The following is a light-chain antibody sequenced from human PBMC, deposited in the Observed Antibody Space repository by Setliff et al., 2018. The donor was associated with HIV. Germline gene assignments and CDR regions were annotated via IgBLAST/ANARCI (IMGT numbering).Light chain of an antibody. CDR1: SSDVGGYNY. CDR2: DVS. V-gene: IGLV2-14*01. J-gene: IGLJ1*01. CDR3: SSYTSSSTYV. Sequence: QSALAQPASVSGSPGQSMTISCTGTSSDVGGYNYVSWYQQHPGKAPKFMIYDVSKRPSGVSNRFSGSKSGNTASLTISGLQAEDEADYYCSSYTSSSTYVFGTGTKVTVL.